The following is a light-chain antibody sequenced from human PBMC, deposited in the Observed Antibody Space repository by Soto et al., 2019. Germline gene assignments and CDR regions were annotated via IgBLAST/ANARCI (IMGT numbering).Light chain of an antibody. CDR1: QSVNSN. V-gene: IGKV3-15*01. CDR2: GAS. CDR3: QPYNNLLWT. Sequence: EIVMTQSPATLSVSPGERATLSCRASQSVNSNLVWYQQKPGQAPRLLIYGASTRATGIPGRFSGSGYGTEFTLTICSLQSEDFAVIYFQPYNNLLWTFGQGTKVEIK. J-gene: IGKJ1*01.